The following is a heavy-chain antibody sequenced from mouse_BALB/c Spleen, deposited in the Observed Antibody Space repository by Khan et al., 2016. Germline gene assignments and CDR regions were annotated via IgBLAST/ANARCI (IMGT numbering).Heavy chain of an antibody. D-gene: IGHD2-14*01. Sequence: EVELVESGGGLVQPGGTLKLSCAASGFTFSTYGLPWVRQTPDKRLELVATINSTGGSTYNPDSVTGRFIISRDNAKNTLYRQMSSLKSETTAMYYCARENYRYYFDYWGQGTTLTVSS. V-gene: IGHV5-6-3*01. CDR2: INSTGGST. CDR3: ARENYRYYFDY. J-gene: IGHJ2*01. CDR1: GFTFSTYG.